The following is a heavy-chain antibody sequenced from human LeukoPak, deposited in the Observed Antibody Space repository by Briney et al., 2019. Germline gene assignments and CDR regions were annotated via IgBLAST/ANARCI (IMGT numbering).Heavy chain of an antibody. V-gene: IGHV4-31*03. CDR1: GGSVSSGGYY. D-gene: IGHD1/OR15-1a*01. CDR3: ARSNRVQQDY. J-gene: IGHJ4*02. Sequence: SETLSLTCTVSGGSVSSGGYYWSWIRQHPGKGLEWIGYIYYSGSTYYNPSLKSRVTTSVDTSKNQFSLKLSSVTAADTAVYYCARSNRVQQDYWGQGTLVTVSS. CDR2: IYYSGST.